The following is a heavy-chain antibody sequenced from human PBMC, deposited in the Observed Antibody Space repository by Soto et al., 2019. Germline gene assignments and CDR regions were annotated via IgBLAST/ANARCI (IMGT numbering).Heavy chain of an antibody. D-gene: IGHD3-3*01. CDR2: INPATGAA. V-gene: IGHV1-2*02. CDR1: GYPVTAYY. Sequence: QLHLVQSGAVVKKPGASVTVSCSASGYPVTAYYMHWVRQAPGRGLEWMGGINPATGAAKYTQTFQGGVPMTGDTSTSTVFMELSGLTSEDPAVFYCARGGGVGVAGSAAFDMWGQGTLVTVSS. J-gene: IGHJ3*02. CDR3: ARGGGVGVAGSAAFDM.